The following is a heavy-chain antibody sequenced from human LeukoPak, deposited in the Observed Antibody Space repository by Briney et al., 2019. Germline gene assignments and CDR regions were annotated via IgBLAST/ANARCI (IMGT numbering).Heavy chain of an antibody. Sequence: GGSLRLSCAASGFTFSSYYLHWVRQAPGKGLGWVAFIRHDGSDKYYADSVKGRFTISRDNSKNTLYLQMNSLRAEDTAVYYCARAIPSFYGDYAPVSYWGQGTLVTVSS. V-gene: IGHV3-30*02. CDR1: GFTFSSYY. CDR2: IRHDGSDK. J-gene: IGHJ4*02. D-gene: IGHD4-17*01. CDR3: ARAIPSFYGDYAPVSY.